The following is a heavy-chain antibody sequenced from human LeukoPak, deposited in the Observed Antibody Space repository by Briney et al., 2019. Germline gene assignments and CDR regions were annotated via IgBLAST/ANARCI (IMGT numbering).Heavy chain of an antibody. D-gene: IGHD3-10*01. CDR2: ISWNSGSI. CDR3: AKDILWFGELFHFDL. V-gene: IGHV3-9*01. J-gene: IGHJ2*01. Sequence: GGSLRLSCAASGFTFDDYAMHWVRQAPGKGLEWVSGISWNSGSIGYADSVKGRFTISRDNAKNSLYLQMNSLRAEDTALYYCAKDILWFGELFHFDLWGRGTLVTVSS. CDR1: GFTFDDYA.